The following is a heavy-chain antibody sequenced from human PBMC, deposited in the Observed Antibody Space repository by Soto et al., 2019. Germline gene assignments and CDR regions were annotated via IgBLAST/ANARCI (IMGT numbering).Heavy chain of an antibody. CDR3: ARDKASSKGSSWYGGYNWFDP. J-gene: IGHJ5*02. CDR1: GGSISSYY. V-gene: IGHV4-59*12. D-gene: IGHD6-13*01. CDR2: IYYSGST. Sequence: PSETLSLTCTVSGGSISSYYWSWIRQPPGKGLEWIGYIYYSGSTNYNPSLKSRVTISVDTSKNQFSLKLSSVTAADTAVYYCARDKASSKGSSWYGGYNWFDPWGQGTLVNVSS.